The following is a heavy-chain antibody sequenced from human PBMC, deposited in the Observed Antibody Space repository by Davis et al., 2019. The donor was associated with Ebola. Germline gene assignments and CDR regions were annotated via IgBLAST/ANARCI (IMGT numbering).Heavy chain of an antibody. D-gene: IGHD3-10*01. CDR1: GFTFSSYG. V-gene: IGHV3-23*01. CDR3: ATEGHIGAFDG. J-gene: IGHJ4*02. CDR2: ISGSGDNT. Sequence: GESLKIFCAASGFTFSSYGLSWVRQAPGKGLEWVSSISGSGDNTYYADSVKGRFPLSRDNSKKTLYLQMNNLRAEDTAVYYCATEGHIGAFDGWGQGTQVTVSS.